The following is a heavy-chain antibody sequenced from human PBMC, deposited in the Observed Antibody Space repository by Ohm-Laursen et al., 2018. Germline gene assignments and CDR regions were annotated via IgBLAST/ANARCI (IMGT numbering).Heavy chain of an antibody. D-gene: IGHD1-26*01. Sequence: GTLSLTWPVSGGSISSITYYWGWVRQPPGKGLEWIGTIYYSGSTYHNPSLKSRVTISVDTSKNQFSLKLSSVTAADTAVYYCAGRGYWGQGTLVTVSS. J-gene: IGHJ4*02. CDR3: AGRGY. CDR2: IYYSGST. V-gene: IGHV4-39*07. CDR1: GGSISSITYY.